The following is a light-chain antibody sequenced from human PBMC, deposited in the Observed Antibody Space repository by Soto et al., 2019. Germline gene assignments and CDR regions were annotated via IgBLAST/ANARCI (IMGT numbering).Light chain of an antibody. J-gene: IGLJ1*01. CDR1: SSDVGSYNY. V-gene: IGLV2-14*01. CDR2: EVS. Sequence: QSVLTQPASVSGSHGQSITISCTGTSSDVGSYNYVSWYQQHPGKAPKLMIYEVSDRPSGISSRFSGSKSGNTASLTISGLQTEDEADYYCSSYTSSSTLFGTGTKVTV. CDR3: SSYTSSSTL.